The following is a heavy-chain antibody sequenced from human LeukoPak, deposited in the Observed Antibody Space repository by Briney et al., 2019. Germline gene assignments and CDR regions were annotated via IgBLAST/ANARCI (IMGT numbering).Heavy chain of an antibody. J-gene: IGHJ4*02. V-gene: IGHV3-23*01. CDR2: ISGSGGRI. CDR1: GFTFSSYA. CDR3: ATSKYSGSY. Sequence: GGSLRLSCAASGFTFSSYAMSWVRQAPGKGLEWVSAISGSGGRIYYGASVKGRFTISRDNSKNTLNVQMNSLRAEDTAVYYCATSKYSGSYWGQGTLVTVSS. D-gene: IGHD1-26*01.